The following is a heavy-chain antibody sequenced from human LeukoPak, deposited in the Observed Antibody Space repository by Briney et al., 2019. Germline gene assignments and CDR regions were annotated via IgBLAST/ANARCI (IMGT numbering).Heavy chain of an antibody. CDR1: GGTFSNYA. D-gene: IGHD3-10*01. Sequence: GASVKVSCKASGGTFSNYAISWVRQAPGQGLEWMGGIIPIFGTANYAQKFQGRVTITADESTSTAYMELSSLRSEDTAVYYCARDLPNYYGSGSYYPGWYYYGMDVWGQGTTVTVSS. J-gene: IGHJ6*02. CDR3: ARDLPNYYGSGSYYPGWYYYGMDV. V-gene: IGHV1-69*13. CDR2: IIPIFGTA.